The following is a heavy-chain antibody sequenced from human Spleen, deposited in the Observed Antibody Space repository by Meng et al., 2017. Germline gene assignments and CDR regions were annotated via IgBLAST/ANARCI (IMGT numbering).Heavy chain of an antibody. V-gene: IGHV1-46*01. Sequence: ASVKVSCKTSGYTFTTYYMHWVRQAPGQGLEWMGIINPSGGSTNYAQKFQGRVTMTGDTSISTAYMELSGLRSDDTAVYYCARVGSGWYYWGQGTLVTVSS. CDR2: INPSGGST. CDR3: ARVGSGWYY. D-gene: IGHD6-19*01. CDR1: GYTFTTYY. J-gene: IGHJ4*02.